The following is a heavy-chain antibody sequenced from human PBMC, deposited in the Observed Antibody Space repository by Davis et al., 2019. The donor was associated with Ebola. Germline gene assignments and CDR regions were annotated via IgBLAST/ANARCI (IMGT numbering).Heavy chain of an antibody. J-gene: IGHJ4*02. V-gene: IGHV3-23*01. CDR3: AKCRGGSGPKYLDF. CDR2: IGGSLDNT. D-gene: IGHD3-10*01. CDR1: GFTFNTYV. Sequence: PGGSLRLSCVASGFTFNTYVMSWVRQAPGKGLEWVSSIGGSLDNTYFADSVKGRFAISRDNSKNTLYLQMSSLGADDTAVYYCAKCRGGSGPKYLDFWGQGTLVTVSS.